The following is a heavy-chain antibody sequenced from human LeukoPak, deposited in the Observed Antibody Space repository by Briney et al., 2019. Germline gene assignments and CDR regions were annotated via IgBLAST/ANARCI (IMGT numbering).Heavy chain of an antibody. D-gene: IGHD6-19*01. V-gene: IGHV3-21*01. CDR1: GLTFSSYS. J-gene: IGHJ4*02. CDR3: ASLSTGYSSGWYNNFDY. Sequence: GGSLRLSCAASGLTFSSYSMNWVRQAPGEGLEWVSSISSSSSYIYYADSVKGRFTISRDNARNSLYLQMNSLRAEDTAVYYCASLSTGYSSGWYNNFDYWGQGTLVTVSS. CDR2: ISSSSSYI.